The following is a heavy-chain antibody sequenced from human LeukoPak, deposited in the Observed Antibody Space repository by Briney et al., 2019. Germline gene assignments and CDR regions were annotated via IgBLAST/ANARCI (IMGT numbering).Heavy chain of an antibody. CDR3: AKRSGSTGGYFGY. CDR1: GFTFSTYA. J-gene: IGHJ4*02. V-gene: IGHV3-23*01. Sequence: GGPLRLSCAASGFTFSTYAMSWVRQAPGKGLEWVSTIISGGGTSYADSVKGRFTISRDNSKNPVYMQMNSLRAEDTAVYYCAKRSGSTGGYFGYGGQGTLVTVSS. D-gene: IGHD2-2*01. CDR2: IISGGGT.